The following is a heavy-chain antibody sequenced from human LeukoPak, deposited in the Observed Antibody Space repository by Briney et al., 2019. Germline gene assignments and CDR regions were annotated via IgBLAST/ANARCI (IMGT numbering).Heavy chain of an antibody. CDR1: GFTFSSYG. V-gene: IGHV3-30*02. D-gene: IGHD6-6*01. J-gene: IGHJ3*02. CDR3: AKGGFIAARHDAFDI. Sequence: GGSLRLSCAASGFTFSSYGMHWVRQAPGKGLEWVAFIRYDGSNKYYADSVKGRFTISRDNSKNTLYLQMNSLRAEDTAVYYCAKGGFIAARHDAFDIWGQGTMVTVSS. CDR2: IRYDGSNK.